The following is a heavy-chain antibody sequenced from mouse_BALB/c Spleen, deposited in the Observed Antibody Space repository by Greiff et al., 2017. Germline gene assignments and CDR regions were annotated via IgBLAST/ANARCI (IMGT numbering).Heavy chain of an antibody. CDR3: ERENYQGVDY. J-gene: IGHJ4*01. V-gene: IGHV5-9-4*01. CDR2: ISSGGSYT. D-gene: IGHD2-1*01. Sequence: EVKLVESGGGLVKPGGSLKLSCAASGFTFSSYAMSWVRQSPEKRLEWVAEISSGGSYTYYPDTVTGRFTISRDNAKNTLYLEMSSLRSEDTAMYYCERENYQGVDYWGQGTSVTVSS. CDR1: GFTFSSYA.